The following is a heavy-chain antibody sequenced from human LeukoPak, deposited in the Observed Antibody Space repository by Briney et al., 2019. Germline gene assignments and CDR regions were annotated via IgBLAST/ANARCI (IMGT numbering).Heavy chain of an antibody. D-gene: IGHD3-22*01. CDR2: IIPIFVTA. V-gene: IGHV1-69*13. J-gene: IGHJ5*02. Sequence: SVKVSCKASGGTFSSYAISWVRQAPGQGLEWMGGIIPIFVTANYAQKFQGRVTITADESTSTAYMELSSLRSEDTAVYYCARGGYYDSSGYKIPSNWFDPWGQGTLVTVSS. CDR3: ARGGYYDSSGYKIPSNWFDP. CDR1: GGTFSSYA.